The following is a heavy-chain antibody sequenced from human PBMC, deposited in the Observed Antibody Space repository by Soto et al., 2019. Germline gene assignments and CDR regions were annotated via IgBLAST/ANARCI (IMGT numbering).Heavy chain of an antibody. Sequence: EVQLVESGGGLVKPGGSLRLSCAASGFTFSSYSMNWVRQAPGKGLEWVSSISSSSSYIYYADSVKGRFTISRDNAKNSLYLQMNSLRAEDTAVYYCARERLAVAGAFDYWGQGTLVTVSS. D-gene: IGHD6-19*01. CDR2: ISSSSSYI. CDR3: ARERLAVAGAFDY. CDR1: GFTFSSYS. V-gene: IGHV3-21*01. J-gene: IGHJ4*02.